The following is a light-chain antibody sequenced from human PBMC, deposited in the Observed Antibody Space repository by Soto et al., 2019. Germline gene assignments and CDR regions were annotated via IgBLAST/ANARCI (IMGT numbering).Light chain of an antibody. CDR2: VVS. V-gene: IGLV2-14*01. J-gene: IGLJ2*01. CDR1: SSDVGGYNY. CDR3: SSYVSGSTVL. Sequence: QSALTQPASVSGSPGQSITISCTGTSSDVGGYNYVSWYQQHPGKAPKLMIYVVSDRPSGVSNRFSGSKSGNTASPTISGLQAEDEADYYCSSYVSGSTVLFGGGTKVTVL.